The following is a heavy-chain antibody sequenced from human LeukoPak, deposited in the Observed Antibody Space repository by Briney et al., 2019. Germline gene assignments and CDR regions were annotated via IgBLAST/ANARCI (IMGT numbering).Heavy chain of an antibody. CDR1: GFTFNSYS. Sequence: GGSLRLSCAASGFTFNSYSMHWVRQAPGKGLEWVTAISDDETYKFYADSVKGRFTISRDNSKNTLYLQMNSLRAEDTAIYYCATYRQVLLPFESWGQGTLVTVSS. CDR2: ISDDETYK. CDR3: ATYRQVLLPFES. J-gene: IGHJ4*02. D-gene: IGHD2-8*02. V-gene: IGHV3-30-3*01.